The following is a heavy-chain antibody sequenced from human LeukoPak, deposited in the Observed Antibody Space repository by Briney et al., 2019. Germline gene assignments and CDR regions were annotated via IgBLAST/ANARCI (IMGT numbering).Heavy chain of an antibody. CDR1: GFTFSSYG. D-gene: IGHD2-15*01. CDR3: AKDRGYRSGGSCYN. J-gene: IGHJ4*02. Sequence: GGSLRLSCAASGFTFSSYGMHWVRQAPGKGLEWVAFIRYDGSNKYYADSVKGRFTISRDNSKNTLYLQMNSLRAEDTAVYYCAKDRGYRSGGSCYNWGQGTLVTVSS. V-gene: IGHV3-30*02. CDR2: IRYDGSNK.